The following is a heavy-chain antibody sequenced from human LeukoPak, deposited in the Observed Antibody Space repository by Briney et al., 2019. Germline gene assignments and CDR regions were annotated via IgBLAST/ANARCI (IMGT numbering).Heavy chain of an antibody. V-gene: IGHV1-69*04. J-gene: IGHJ4*02. D-gene: IGHD3-22*01. Sequence: ASVKVSCKASGYTFTGYYMHWVRQAPGQGLEWMGRIIPILGIANYAQKFQGRVTITADKSTSTAYMELSSLRSEDTAVYYCARDYYDSSGYYPFDYWGQGTLVTVSS. CDR3: ARDYYDSSGYYPFDY. CDR1: GYTFTGYY. CDR2: IIPILGIA.